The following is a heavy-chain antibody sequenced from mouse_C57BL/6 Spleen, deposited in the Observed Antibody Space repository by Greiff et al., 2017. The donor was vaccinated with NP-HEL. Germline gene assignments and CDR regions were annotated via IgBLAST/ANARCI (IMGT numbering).Heavy chain of an antibody. CDR3: TIIYDGYYDFAY. Sequence: QVQLQQSGAELVRPGASVTLSCKASGYTFTDYEMHWVKQTPVHGLEWIGAIDPETGGTAYNQKFKGKAILTADKSSSTAYMELRSLTSEDSAVYYCTIIYDGYYDFAYWGQGTLVTVSA. D-gene: IGHD2-3*01. CDR2: IDPETGGT. CDR1: GYTFTDYE. V-gene: IGHV1-15*01. J-gene: IGHJ3*01.